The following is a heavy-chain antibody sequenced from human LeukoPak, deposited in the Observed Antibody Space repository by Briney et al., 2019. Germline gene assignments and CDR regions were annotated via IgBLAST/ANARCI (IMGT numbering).Heavy chain of an antibody. CDR1: GYSFTAYY. J-gene: IGHJ4*02. V-gene: IGHV1-2*02. CDR2: INPNSGGT. D-gene: IGHD6-13*01. CDR3: ASRSIIAAAGSTADY. Sequence: ASVKVSCKASGYSFTAYYMHWLRQAPGQGLEWMGWINPNSGGTNYAQKFQGRVTMTRDTSISTAYMELSRLRSDDTAVYYCASRSIIAAAGSTADYWGQGTLVTVSS.